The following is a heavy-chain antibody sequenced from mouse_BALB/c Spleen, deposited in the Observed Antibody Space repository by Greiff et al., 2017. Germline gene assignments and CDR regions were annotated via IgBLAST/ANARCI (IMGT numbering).Heavy chain of an antibody. CDR1: GFTFSSFG. CDR2: ISSGSSTI. J-gene: IGHJ1*01. CDR3: VRARKKRDSYSAV. V-gene: IGHV5-17*02. Sequence: EVKVVESGGGLVQPGGSRKLSCAASGFTFSSFGMHWVRQAPEKGLEWVAYISSGSSTIYYADTVKGRFTISRDNPKNTLFLQMTSLRSEDTAMYICVRARKKRDSYSAVWGARTTGTAS.